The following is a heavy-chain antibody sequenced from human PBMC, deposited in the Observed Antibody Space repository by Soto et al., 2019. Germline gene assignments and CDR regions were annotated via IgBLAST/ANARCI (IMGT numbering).Heavy chain of an antibody. V-gene: IGHV3-49*04. CDR3: TRVWHYYDSSGYPGTFDY. CDR2: IRSKAYGGTT. J-gene: IGHJ4*02. D-gene: IGHD3-22*01. Sequence: GGSLRLSCTASGFTFGDYAMSWVRQAPGKGLEWVGFIRSKAYGGTTEYAASVKGRFTISRDDSKSIAYLQMNSLKTEDTAVYYCTRVWHYYDSSGYPGTFDYWGQGTLVTVSS. CDR1: GFTFGDYA.